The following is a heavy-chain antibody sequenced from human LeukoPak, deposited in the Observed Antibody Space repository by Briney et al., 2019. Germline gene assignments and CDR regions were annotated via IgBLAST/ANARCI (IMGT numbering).Heavy chain of an antibody. Sequence: PSETLSLTCTVSGGSISSGSYYWSWIRQPAGKGLEWIGRIYTSGSTNYNPSLKSRVTISVDTSKNQFSLKLSSMTAADTAVYYCARVVVAYYYYMDVWGKGTTVTISS. CDR3: ARVVVAYYYYMDV. V-gene: IGHV4-61*02. CDR1: GGSISSGSYY. CDR2: IYTSGST. D-gene: IGHD2-15*01. J-gene: IGHJ6*03.